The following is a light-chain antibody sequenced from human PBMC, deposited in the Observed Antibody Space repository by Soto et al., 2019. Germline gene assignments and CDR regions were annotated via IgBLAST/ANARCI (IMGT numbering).Light chain of an antibody. J-gene: IGLJ2*01. CDR3: GTWDSSLSAVV. CDR1: SSNIGNNY. V-gene: IGLV1-51*01. CDR2: DNS. Sequence: QSVLTQPPSVSAAPGQTVTISCSGSSSNIGNNYVSWYQQLPRTAPKLLIYDNSKRPSGIPDRFSGSKSGTSATLGITGLQTGDEADYYCGTWDSSLSAVVFGGGTKLTVL.